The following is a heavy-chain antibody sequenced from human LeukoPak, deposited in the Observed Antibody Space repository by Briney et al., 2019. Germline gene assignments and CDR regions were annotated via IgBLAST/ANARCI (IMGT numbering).Heavy chain of an antibody. D-gene: IGHD2-2*01. CDR1: GFTFSSYA. CDR3: ATRERYCSSTSCYEWFDS. V-gene: IGHV3-23*01. Sequence: GGSLRLSCAASGFTFSSYAMSWVRQAPGKGLEWVSGISDSGGSTYYADSVKGRFTISRDNSKNTLYLQMNSLRAEDTAVYYCATRERYCSSTSCYEWFDSWGQGTLVTVSS. CDR2: ISDSGGST. J-gene: IGHJ5*01.